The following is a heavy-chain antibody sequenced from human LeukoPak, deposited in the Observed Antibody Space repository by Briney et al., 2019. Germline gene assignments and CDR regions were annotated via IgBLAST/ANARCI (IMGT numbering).Heavy chain of an antibody. V-gene: IGHV4-61*02. CDR3: ARAQLPGRNCSSTSCSDFDY. D-gene: IGHD2-2*01. CDR2: IFTSGGT. CDR1: GGSISRGRHY. Sequence: PSETLSLTCPVSGGSISRGRHYWSCTRDPAGKGLEGIGRIFTSGGTNYNPCLTSRVTISVDTSKNQFSLQLRTVTAADTAVYFWARAQLPGRNCSSTSCSDFDYWGQGTLVTVSS. J-gene: IGHJ4*02.